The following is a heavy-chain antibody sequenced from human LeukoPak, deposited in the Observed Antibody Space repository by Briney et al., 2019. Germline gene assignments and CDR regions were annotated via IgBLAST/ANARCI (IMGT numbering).Heavy chain of an antibody. CDR3: AREALGTSVSGWIWESFDP. CDR1: GGSFSGYY. V-gene: IGHV4-34*01. D-gene: IGHD6-19*01. Sequence: SETLSLTCAVYGGSFSGYYWSWIRQPPGKGLEWIGEINHSGSTKYNPSRKSRVTISVDTSKNQFSLKLSSVTAADTAVYYCAREALGTSVSGWIWESFDPWGQGTLVTVSS. CDR2: INHSGST. J-gene: IGHJ5*02.